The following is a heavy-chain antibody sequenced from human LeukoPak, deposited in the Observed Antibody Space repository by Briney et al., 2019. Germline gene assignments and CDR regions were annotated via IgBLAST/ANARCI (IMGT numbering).Heavy chain of an antibody. CDR2: ISSSATYT. CDR1: GFTFGSSG. J-gene: IGHJ4*02. D-gene: IGHD3-10*01. Sequence: GGSLRLSRAASGFTFGSSGMSWVRQAPGKGLEWVAGISSSATYTYYADSVKGRFTISRDNSKNTLYLQMNSLRAEDTAVYYCARDSSGLLWFGEWGQGTLVTVSS. V-gene: IGHV3-23*01. CDR3: ARDSSGLLWFGE.